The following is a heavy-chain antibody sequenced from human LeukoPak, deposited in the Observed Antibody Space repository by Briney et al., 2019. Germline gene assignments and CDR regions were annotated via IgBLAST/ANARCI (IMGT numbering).Heavy chain of an antibody. V-gene: IGHV4-39*07. D-gene: IGHD6-19*01. CDR2: IYHSGST. Sequence: SETLSLACTVYGGSISSGRYYSGWIRQPPGKGLEWIGSIYHSGSTYYNPSLKSRVTISVDTSKTQFSLKLSSVTAADTAVYYCARVQWLVQRGDLAFDYWGQGTLVTVSS. CDR1: GGSISSGRYY. CDR3: ARVQWLVQRGDLAFDY. J-gene: IGHJ4*02.